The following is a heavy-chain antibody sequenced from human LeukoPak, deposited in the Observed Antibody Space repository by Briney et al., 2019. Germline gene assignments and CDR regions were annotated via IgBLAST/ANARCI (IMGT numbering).Heavy chain of an antibody. CDR2: ISYDGSNK. V-gene: IGHV3-30-3*01. D-gene: IGHD2-21*02. CDR1: GFTFSSYA. Sequence: PGGSLRLSCAASGFTFSSYAMHWVRQAPGKGLEWVAVISYDGSNKYYADSVKGRFTISRDNSKNTLYLQMNSLRAEDTAVHYCARHSFPIVVVTAELDPWGQGTLVTVSS. CDR3: ARHSFPIVVVTAELDP. J-gene: IGHJ5*02.